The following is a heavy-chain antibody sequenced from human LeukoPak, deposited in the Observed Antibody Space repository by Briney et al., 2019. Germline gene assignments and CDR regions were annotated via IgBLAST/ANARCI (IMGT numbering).Heavy chain of an antibody. CDR2: ISSSAHST. D-gene: IGHD3-16*01. CDR3: ARDGPLGNYDYVWEYWGAFGI. CDR1: GFTFSSYA. Sequence: GGSLRLSCTASGFTFSSYAMSWVRQGPGQGLEWVSAISSSAHSTYYADSVKGRFTISRDNAKNSLYLQMNSLRDEDTAVYYCARDGPLGNYDYVWEYWGAFGIWGQGTMVTVSS. V-gene: IGHV3-23*01. J-gene: IGHJ3*02.